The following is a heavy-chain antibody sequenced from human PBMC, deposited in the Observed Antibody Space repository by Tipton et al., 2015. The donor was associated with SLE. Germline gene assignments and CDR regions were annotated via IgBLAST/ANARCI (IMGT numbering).Heavy chain of an antibody. Sequence: LRLSCTVSGGSINSHFWSWIRQPPGQGLEWIGYISYRGSTYYNPSLRSRVTISVDTSKNQFSLKLSSVTAADTAVYYCATWAESPLPYCGGDCPYFDLWGRGTLVTVSS. V-gene: IGHV4-59*08. J-gene: IGHJ2*01. CDR3: ATWAESPLPYCGGDCPYFDL. D-gene: IGHD2-21*01. CDR2: ISYRGST. CDR1: GGSINSHF.